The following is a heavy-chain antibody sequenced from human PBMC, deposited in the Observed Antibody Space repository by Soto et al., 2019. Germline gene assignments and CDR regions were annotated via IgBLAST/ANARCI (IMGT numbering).Heavy chain of an antibody. CDR2: ILVDGRT. V-gene: IGHV3-23*01. CDR3: AKAAATGGGAFDI. D-gene: IGHD2-8*02. J-gene: IGHJ3*02. Sequence: GSLRLSCAASGFICSSYDMSWVRQAPGKGLEWVSTILVDGRTFYVDSVKGRFTISRDSSQNTVYLQMNSLTAGDTALYYCAKAAATGGGAFDICGQGTMVTVSS. CDR1: GFICSSYD.